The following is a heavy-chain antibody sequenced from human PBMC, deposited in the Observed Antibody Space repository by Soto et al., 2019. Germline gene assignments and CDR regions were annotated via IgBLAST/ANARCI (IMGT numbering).Heavy chain of an antibody. Sequence: GGSLRLSCAASGFTFDTHAMHWVRRAPGKGLEWVALISYDGSIQYYADSVKGRFTSSRDNSRNTLFLEMNSLRAEDTALYSCARDRTDYFYYGMDVWGQGTTVTVSS. V-gene: IGHV3-30-3*01. D-gene: IGHD2-21*02. CDR3: ARDRTDYFYYGMDV. J-gene: IGHJ6*02. CDR2: ISYDGSIQ. CDR1: GFTFDTHA.